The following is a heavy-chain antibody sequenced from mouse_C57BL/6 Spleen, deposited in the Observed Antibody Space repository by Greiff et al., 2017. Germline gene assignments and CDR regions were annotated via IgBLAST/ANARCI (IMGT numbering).Heavy chain of an antibody. CDR1: GFSLTSYA. Sequence: VMLVESGPGLVAPSQSLSITCTVSGFSLTSYAISWVRQPPGKGLEWLGVIWTGGGTNYNSALKSRLSISKDNSKSQVFLKMNSLQTDDTARYYCAREGYYSTYYAMDYWGQGTSVTVSS. CDR3: AREGYYSTYYAMDY. D-gene: IGHD2-5*01. V-gene: IGHV2-9-1*01. CDR2: IWTGGGT. J-gene: IGHJ4*01.